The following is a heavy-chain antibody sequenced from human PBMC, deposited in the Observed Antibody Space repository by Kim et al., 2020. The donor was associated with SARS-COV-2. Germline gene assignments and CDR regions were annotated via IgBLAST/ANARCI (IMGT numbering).Heavy chain of an antibody. CDR3: ARDRIATAIWYIVGFDY. V-gene: IGHV3-30*04. J-gene: IGHJ4*02. D-gene: IGHD2-21*01. CDR2: ISYARSNI. Sequence: GALRLSCAASGFSFNTYSMHWVRQAPGKGLEWLAVISYARSNIHYRDSVKGRFTISRDNSKNTLYLQMNSLSPEDTAVYYCARDRIATAIWYIVGFDYWGQGTLVTVSS. CDR1: GFSFNTYS.